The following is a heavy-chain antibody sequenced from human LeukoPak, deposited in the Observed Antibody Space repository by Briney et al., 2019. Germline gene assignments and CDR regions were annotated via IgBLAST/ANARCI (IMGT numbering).Heavy chain of an antibody. CDR3: ARIEDFRISVAGCIQH. J-gene: IGHJ1*01. CDR1: GVTYSSSA. V-gene: IGHV3-23*01. Sequence: GGSLRLSCAASGVTYSSSAMTCVRQAPGKGLEWVSAISGSGGSTYYADSVKGRFTISRDNSKNTLYLQMDSLRAEDTAVYYCARIEDFRISVAGCIQHCGQGNLVTVSS. D-gene: IGHD6-19*01. CDR2: ISGSGGST.